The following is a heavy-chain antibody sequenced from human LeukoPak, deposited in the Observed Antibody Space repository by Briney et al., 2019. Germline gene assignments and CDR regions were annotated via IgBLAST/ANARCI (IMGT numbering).Heavy chain of an antibody. Sequence: SETLSLTCTVSLDSTTSNYWSWLRQPPGKGLEWIGDIHRSGSPNYNPSLQSRVTISIVRSRTKTAMELSSVTAADTAVYYCAREILGGFNPGAYWGQGTLVTVSS. CDR1: LDSTTSNY. V-gene: IGHV4-59*12. CDR3: AREILGGFNPGAY. J-gene: IGHJ4*02. D-gene: IGHD1-14*01. CDR2: IHRSGSP.